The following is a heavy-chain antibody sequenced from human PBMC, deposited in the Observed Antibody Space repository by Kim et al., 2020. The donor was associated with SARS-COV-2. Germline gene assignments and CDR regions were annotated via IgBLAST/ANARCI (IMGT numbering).Heavy chain of an antibody. V-gene: IGHV7-4-1*02. Sequence: ASVKVSCKASGYTFTSYAMNWVRQAPGQGLEWMGWINTNTGNPTYAQGFTGRFVFSLDTSVSTAYLQISSLKAEDTAVYYCAREGGSSWYYYYYGMDVWGQGTTVTVSS. CDR2: INTNTGNP. CDR3: AREGGSSWYYYYYGMDV. J-gene: IGHJ6*02. D-gene: IGHD6-13*01. CDR1: GYTFTSYA.